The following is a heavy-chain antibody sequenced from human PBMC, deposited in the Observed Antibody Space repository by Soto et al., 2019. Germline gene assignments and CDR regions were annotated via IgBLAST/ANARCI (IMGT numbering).Heavy chain of an antibody. J-gene: IGHJ4*02. Sequence: PGGSLRISCAASGFTFSGYALSWVRPAPGKGLEWVAGISGSGAGTYYADSVKGRLTISRDSSKNTLYLQMDSLRVEDTAVYFCAKARGSSTYYFDSWSQGTLVTVSS. CDR2: ISGSGAGT. V-gene: IGHV3-23*01. CDR3: AKARGSSTYYFDS. CDR1: GFTFSGYA. D-gene: IGHD2-15*01.